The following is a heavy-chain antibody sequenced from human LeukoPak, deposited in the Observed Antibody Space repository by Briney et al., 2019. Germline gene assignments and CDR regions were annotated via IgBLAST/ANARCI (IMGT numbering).Heavy chain of an antibody. D-gene: IGHD5-24*01. CDR1: GNSISSGYY. V-gene: IGHV4-38-2*02. Sequence: SETLSLTCTVSGNSISSGYYWGWIRQPPGKGLEWIGSIYHSGSTYYNPSLKSRVTISVDTSKNQFSLKLSSVTAADTAVYYCARQRSIGWFDPWGQGTLVTVSS. CDR3: ARQRSIGWFDP. J-gene: IGHJ5*02. CDR2: IYHSGST.